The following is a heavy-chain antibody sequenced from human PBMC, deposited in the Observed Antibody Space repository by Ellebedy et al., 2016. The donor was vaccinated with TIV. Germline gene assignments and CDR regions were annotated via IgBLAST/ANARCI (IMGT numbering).Heavy chain of an antibody. CDR2: INPADSKT. Sequence: KVSCKGSGYSFTSYWIGWVRQMPGRGLEYMGIINPADSKTRYSPSFQGQVTISADKSINTAYLQWSSLKASDTAIYYCARVGYTYGYFDSWGQGSLVTVSS. J-gene: IGHJ4*02. D-gene: IGHD5-18*01. CDR1: GYSFTSYW. CDR3: ARVGYTYGYFDS. V-gene: IGHV5-51*01.